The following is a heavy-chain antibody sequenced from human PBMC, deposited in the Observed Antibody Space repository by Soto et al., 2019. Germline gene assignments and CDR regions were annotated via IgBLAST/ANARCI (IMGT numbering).Heavy chain of an antibody. CDR1: GGSISSYY. Sequence: QVQLQESGPGLVKPSETLSLTCTVTGGSISSYYWSWIRQPPGKGLEWIGYIYYSWSTNYNPSLKRRFTILVDTSKILFSLMLSSVTAADTAVYYCGRAYGGNCFDYWGQGTLVTVSS. J-gene: IGHJ4*02. CDR3: GRAYGGNCFDY. V-gene: IGHV4-59*01. CDR2: IYYSWST. D-gene: IGHD2-15*01.